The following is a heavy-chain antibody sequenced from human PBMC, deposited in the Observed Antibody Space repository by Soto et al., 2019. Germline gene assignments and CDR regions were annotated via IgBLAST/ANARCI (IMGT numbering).Heavy chain of an antibody. J-gene: IGHJ6*02. D-gene: IGHD3-10*01. CDR3: ASGGPMVRGSLGV. CDR2: INPNSGDT. CDR1: GYTFTGYY. Sequence: ASVKVSCKASGYTFTGYYMHWVRQAPGQGLEWMGWINPNSGDTNYAQKFQGRVTVTRDTSISTASMELSRLRSDDTALYSCASGGPMVRGSLGVWGQGTTFSV. V-gene: IGHV1-2*02.